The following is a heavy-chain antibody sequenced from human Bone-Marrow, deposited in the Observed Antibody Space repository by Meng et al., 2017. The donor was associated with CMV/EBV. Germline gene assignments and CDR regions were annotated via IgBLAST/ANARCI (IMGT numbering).Heavy chain of an antibody. Sequence: GGSLRLSCAASGFMFSNCVMYWVRQAPGKGLEWVAVVSYDGRNKYYADSVKGRFTISRDNSKSSLYLQMNSLRPEDTAVYYCARDIRSYPTGVHFWDQGTLVTASS. D-gene: IGHD3-10*01. CDR2: VSYDGRNK. CDR3: ARDIRSYPTGVHF. V-gene: IGHV3-30*03. J-gene: IGHJ4*02. CDR1: GFMFSNCV.